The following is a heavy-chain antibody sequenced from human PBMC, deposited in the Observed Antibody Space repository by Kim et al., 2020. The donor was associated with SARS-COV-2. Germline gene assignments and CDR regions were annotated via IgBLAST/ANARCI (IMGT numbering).Heavy chain of an antibody. D-gene: IGHD3-22*01. J-gene: IGHJ4*02. CDR2: ISGSGGST. Sequence: GGSLRLSCAASGFTFSSYAMSWVRQAPGKGLEWVSAISGSGGSTYYADSVKGRFTISRDNSKNTLYLQMNSLRAEDTAVYYCAKDQGYDSSGYLSRTVDYWGQGTLVTVSS. CDR3: AKDQGYDSSGYLSRTVDY. CDR1: GFTFSSYA. V-gene: IGHV3-23*01.